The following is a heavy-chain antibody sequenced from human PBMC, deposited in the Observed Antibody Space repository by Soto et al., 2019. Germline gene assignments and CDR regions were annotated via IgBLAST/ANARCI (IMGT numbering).Heavy chain of an antibody. Sequence: GASVQVSCKASGGTFSSYAISWVRQAPGQGLEWMGGIIPIFGTANYAQKFQGRVTITADESTSTAYMELSSLRSEDTAVYYCARVTGARYYYVWGSYRYIYEFWGQRTLVSV. CDR1: GGTFSSYA. CDR2: IIPIFGTA. V-gene: IGHV1-69*13. D-gene: IGHD3-16*02. CDR3: ARVTGARYYYVWGSYRYIYEF. J-gene: IGHJ4*02.